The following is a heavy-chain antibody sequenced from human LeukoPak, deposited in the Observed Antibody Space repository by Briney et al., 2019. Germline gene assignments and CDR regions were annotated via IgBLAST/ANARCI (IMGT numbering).Heavy chain of an antibody. D-gene: IGHD6-19*01. J-gene: IGHJ4*02. CDR1: GFTFSNAW. CDR2: IKSKTGGGTT. V-gene: IGHV3-15*01. Sequence: PGGSLRLSCAASGFTFSNAWMSWVRQAPGKGLEWVGRIKSKTGGGTTDYAAPVKGRFTISRDDSKNTLYLQMNSLKTEDTAVYYCTTTQWLVPDYWGQGTLVTVSS. CDR3: TTTQWLVPDY.